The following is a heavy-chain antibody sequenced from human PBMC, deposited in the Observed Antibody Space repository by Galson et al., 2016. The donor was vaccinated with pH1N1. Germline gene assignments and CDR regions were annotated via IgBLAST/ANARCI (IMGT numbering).Heavy chain of an antibody. D-gene: IGHD2-15*01. CDR2: INQDGSAK. V-gene: IGHV3-7*05. CDR1: GFPFSTYW. J-gene: IGHJ4*02. CDR3: ARAVGGGSCH. Sequence: SLRLSCAASGFPFSTYWMHWVRQAPGKGLEWVANINQDGSAKYYVDSVKGRFTISRDNAKNSVYLQMSSLRAEDTAVYYCARAVGGGSCHWGQGTLVTVSS.